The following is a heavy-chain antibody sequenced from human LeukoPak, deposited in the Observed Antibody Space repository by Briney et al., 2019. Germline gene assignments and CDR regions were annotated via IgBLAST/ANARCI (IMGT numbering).Heavy chain of an antibody. J-gene: IGHJ4*02. CDR1: GFPFSSYD. V-gene: IGHV3-48*02. CDR2: INSDSGTI. D-gene: IGHD6-6*01. CDR3: ARIGYSSSSFDF. Sequence: SGGSLRLSCAASGFPFSSYDMNWVRQAPGKGLEWLSYINSDSGTIYYADSVKGRFTISRDNAKNSLYLQMNSLRDEDTAVYYCARIGYSSSSFDFWGQGTLVTVSS.